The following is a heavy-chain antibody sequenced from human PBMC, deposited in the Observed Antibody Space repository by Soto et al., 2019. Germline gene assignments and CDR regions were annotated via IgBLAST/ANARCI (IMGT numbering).Heavy chain of an antibody. CDR3: ARGGGITGTTYYYSGMDV. D-gene: IGHD1-7*01. Sequence: QVQLQQWGAGLLKPSETLSLTCAVYGGSFSGYYCRCIRQPPGKGLEWIGEINHSGSTNYNPSLKSRLTISVDATKNQCSLKLRSVTAADTAVYYCARGGGITGTTYYYSGMDVWGQGPTVSVSS. J-gene: IGHJ6*02. CDR1: GGSFSGYY. V-gene: IGHV4-34*01. CDR2: INHSGST.